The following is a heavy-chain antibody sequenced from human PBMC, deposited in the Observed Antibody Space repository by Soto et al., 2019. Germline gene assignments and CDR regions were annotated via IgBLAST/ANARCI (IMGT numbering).Heavy chain of an antibody. CDR1: SASFNGYY. J-gene: IGHJ5*02. V-gene: IGHV4-34*01. CDR3: ARETYGDYVGYFDP. D-gene: IGHD4-17*01. Sequence: SETRSLNCAVYSASFNGYYWTWIRQPPGTGLEWIGEINHSGSTNYNPSLKSRVTISVDTSKNQFSLKLTSVTAADTAVYYCARETYGDYVGYFDPWGQG. CDR2: INHSGST.